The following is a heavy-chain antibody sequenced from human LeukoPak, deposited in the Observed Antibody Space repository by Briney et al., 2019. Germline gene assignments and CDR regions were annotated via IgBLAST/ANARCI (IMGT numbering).Heavy chain of an antibody. D-gene: IGHD1-26*01. CDR2: IKSDGSST. V-gene: IGHV3-74*01. J-gene: IGHJ4*02. CDR1: GFTASSNY. Sequence: GGSLRLSCAASGFTASSNYMSWVRQAPGKGLVWVSCIKSDGSSTSIADSAKGRFTISRDNAKNTVYLQMNSLRAEDTAVYYCVRDNRSYNFDYWGQGTLVTVSS. CDR3: VRDNRSYNFDY.